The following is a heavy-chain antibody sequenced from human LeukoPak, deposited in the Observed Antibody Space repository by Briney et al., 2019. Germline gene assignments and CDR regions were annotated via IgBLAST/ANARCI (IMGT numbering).Heavy chain of an antibody. J-gene: IGHJ5*02. CDR1: GGSISSGDYY. V-gene: IGHV4-30-4*08. CDR3: ARGDYDFWSGYQYNWFDP. D-gene: IGHD3-3*01. CDR2: IYYSGST. Sequence: SQTLSLTCTVSGGSISSGDYYWSWIRQPPGKGLEWIGYIYYSGSTYYNPSLKSRVTISVDTSKNQFSLKLSSVTAADTAVYYCARGDYDFWSGYQYNWFDPWGQGTLVTVSS.